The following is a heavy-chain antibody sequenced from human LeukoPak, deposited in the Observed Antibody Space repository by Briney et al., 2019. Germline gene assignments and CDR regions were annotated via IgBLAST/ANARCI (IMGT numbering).Heavy chain of an antibody. D-gene: IGHD1-26*01. CDR1: GYTFTSYG. Sequence: GASVKVSCKASGYTFTSYGISWVRQAPGQGLEWMGWISAYNGNTNYAQKLQGRVTMTTDTSTSTAYMELRSLRSDDTAVYYCARDLASRVTSGSPRDYWGQGTLVTVSS. V-gene: IGHV1-18*01. CDR2: ISAYNGNT. CDR3: ARDLASRVTSGSPRDY. J-gene: IGHJ4*02.